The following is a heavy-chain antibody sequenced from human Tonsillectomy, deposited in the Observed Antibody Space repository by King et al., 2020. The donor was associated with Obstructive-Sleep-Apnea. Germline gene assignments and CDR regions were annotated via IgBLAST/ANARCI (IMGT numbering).Heavy chain of an antibody. J-gene: IGHJ5*02. D-gene: IGHD4-23*01. V-gene: IGHV3-30*18. Sequence: VQLVESGGGVVQPGRSLRLSCAASGFAFNSYGMHWVRQAPGKGLEWVAVISYDGSDKNYADSVKGRFTISRDNSKNTLYLQMNILRAEDTAMYYCAKNEASISVVSTDPIAWGQGTLVTVSS. CDR3: AKNEASISVVSTDPIA. CDR2: ISYDGSDK. CDR1: GFAFNSYG.